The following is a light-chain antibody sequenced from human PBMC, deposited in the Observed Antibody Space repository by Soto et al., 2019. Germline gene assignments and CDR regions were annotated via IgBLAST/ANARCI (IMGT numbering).Light chain of an antibody. Sequence: DVQLTQSPSSLSTAVGDRVSITCRASQNINIWLAWYQLKPGKAPKSLIYATSTLQNEVPSRFSGSGSGTDFTLTINNLQPEDFATYYCQRYNAFPPTFGGGTKVEIK. V-gene: IGKV1D-16*01. CDR2: ATS. J-gene: IGKJ4*01. CDR3: QRYNAFPPT. CDR1: QNINIW.